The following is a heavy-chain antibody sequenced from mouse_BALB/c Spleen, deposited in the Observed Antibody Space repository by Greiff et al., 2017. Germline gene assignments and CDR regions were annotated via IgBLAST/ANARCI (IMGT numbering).Heavy chain of an antibody. Sequence: EVQLQQSGPELVKPGASVKIPCKASGYTFTDYNIDWVKQSHGKSLEWIGDINPNNGGTIYNQKFKGKATLTVDKSSSTAYMELRSLTSEDTAVYYCARDYYGTFDYWGQGTTLTVSS. CDR1: GYTFTDYN. J-gene: IGHJ2*01. D-gene: IGHD1-1*01. V-gene: IGHV1-18*01. CDR2: INPNNGGT. CDR3: ARDYYGTFDY.